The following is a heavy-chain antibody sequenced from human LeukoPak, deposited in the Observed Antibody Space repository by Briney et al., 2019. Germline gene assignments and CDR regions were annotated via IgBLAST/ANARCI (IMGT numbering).Heavy chain of an antibody. Sequence: GGSLRLSCAVSGFTFSSYWMHWVRQAPGKGLVWVSRIDSDGSSRSYADSVKGRFTISRDNAKNTLYLQMNSLRAEDTAVYYCARVGYSYDRAYDYWGQGTLVTVSS. D-gene: IGHD5-18*01. CDR3: ARVGYSYDRAYDY. V-gene: IGHV3-74*01. CDR1: GFTFSSYW. CDR2: IDSDGSSR. J-gene: IGHJ4*02.